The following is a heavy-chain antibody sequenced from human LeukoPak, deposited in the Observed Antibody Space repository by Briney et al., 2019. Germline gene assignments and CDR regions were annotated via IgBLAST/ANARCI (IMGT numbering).Heavy chain of an antibody. CDR3: ARGYGDFRVEGRYFHS. Sequence: ASVKVSCKASGGTFSSYAICWVRQAPGQGLEWMGIINPSGGSASYAEKFQGRVTMTRDTSTSTVYMDLSSLRSEDTAVYYCARGYGDFRVEGRYFHSWGQGTLVTVSS. D-gene: IGHD4-17*01. J-gene: IGHJ4*02. CDR2: INPSGGSA. V-gene: IGHV1-46*01. CDR1: GGTFSSYA.